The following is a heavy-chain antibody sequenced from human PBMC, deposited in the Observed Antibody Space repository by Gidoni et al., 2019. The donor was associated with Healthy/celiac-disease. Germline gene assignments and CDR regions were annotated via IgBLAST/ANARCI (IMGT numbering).Heavy chain of an antibody. CDR2: INHSGST. D-gene: IGHD4-17*01. CDR3: ARVLLTTVVRRFDY. V-gene: IGHV4-34*01. Sequence: SFSGYYWSWIRQPPGKGLEWIGEINHSGSTNYNPSLKSRVTISVDTSKNQFSLKLSSVTAADTAVYYCARVLLTTVVRRFDYWGQGTLVTVSS. J-gene: IGHJ4*02. CDR1: SFSGYY.